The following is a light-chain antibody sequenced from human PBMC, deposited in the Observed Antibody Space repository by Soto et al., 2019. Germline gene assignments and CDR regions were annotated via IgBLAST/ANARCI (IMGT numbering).Light chain of an antibody. CDR1: SSDVGGYNY. Sequence: QSALSQPASVSGSPGQSITISCTGTSSDVGGYNYVSWYQQHPGKAPKLMIYAVTDRPSGVSSRFPGSKSANTASLTISGLQAEDEADYYCSSYASSSTLLGTGTKVTVL. J-gene: IGLJ1*01. V-gene: IGLV2-14*01. CDR3: SSYASSSTL. CDR2: AVT.